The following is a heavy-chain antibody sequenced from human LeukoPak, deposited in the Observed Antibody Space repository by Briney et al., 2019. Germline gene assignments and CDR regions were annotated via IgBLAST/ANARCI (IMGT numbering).Heavy chain of an antibody. D-gene: IGHD4-23*01. CDR1: GGSISSSNYY. CDR2: IYYTGST. J-gene: IGHJ6*03. CDR3: ARLHYGGNYGFYYYYMDV. Sequence: KPSETLSLTCTVSGGSISSSNYYWGWIRQPPGKGLEWIASIYYTGSTYYNPSLKSRVTISVDTSKNQFSLKLSSVTAADTAVYYCARLHYGGNYGFYYYYMDVWGKGTTVTISS. V-gene: IGHV4-39*01.